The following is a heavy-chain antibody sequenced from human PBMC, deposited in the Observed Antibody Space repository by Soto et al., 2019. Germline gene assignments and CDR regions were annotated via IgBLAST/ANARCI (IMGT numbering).Heavy chain of an antibody. J-gene: IGHJ4*02. V-gene: IGHV3-11*06. CDR3: ARDFLYDFWSGFYFDY. CDR2: ISSTGSYT. Sequence: PGGSLRLSCAASGFTFSDHYMTWIRQAPGKGLEWVSYISSTGSYTNYADSVKGRFTISRDNAKNTLYLQMNSLRAEDTAVYYCARDFLYDFWSGFYFDYWGQGTLVTVSS. CDR1: GFTFSDHY. D-gene: IGHD3-3*01.